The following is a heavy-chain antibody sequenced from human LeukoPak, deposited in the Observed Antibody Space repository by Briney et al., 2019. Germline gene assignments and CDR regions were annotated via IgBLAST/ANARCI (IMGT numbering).Heavy chain of an antibody. D-gene: IGHD3-22*01. V-gene: IGHV1-2*02. CDR3: ARPRTYYYDSVLDY. CDR1: GYTFTGYY. Sequence: ASVKVSCKASGYTFTGYYMHWVRQAPGQGLEWMGWINPNSGGTNYAQKLQGRVTMTRDTSISTAYMELSRLRSDDTAVYYCARPRTYYYDSVLDYWGQGTLVTVSS. J-gene: IGHJ4*02. CDR2: INPNSGGT.